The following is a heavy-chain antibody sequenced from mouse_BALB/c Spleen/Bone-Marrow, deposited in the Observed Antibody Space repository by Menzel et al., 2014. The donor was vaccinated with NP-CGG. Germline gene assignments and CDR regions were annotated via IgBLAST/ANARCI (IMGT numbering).Heavy chain of an antibody. CDR2: KNNNDGNT. V-gene: IGHV5-6-3*01. J-gene: IGHJ2*01. CDR3: ARDNYGRRFDD. CDR1: GFTFSTTG. D-gene: IGHD1-1*01. Sequence: EVHLVESGGGIVQPGGSLELSCAASGFTFSTTGMTKVRRQNANSLEKSATKNNNDGNTYYPDSVKGRFTISRDDAKNTRYLQMSSRKSEDTAMYYGARDNYGRRFDDWGQGTTLTGSA.